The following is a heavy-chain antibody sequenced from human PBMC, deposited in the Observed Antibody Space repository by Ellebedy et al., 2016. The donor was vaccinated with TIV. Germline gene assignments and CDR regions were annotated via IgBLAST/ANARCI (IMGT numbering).Heavy chain of an antibody. CDR1: GFTFSRYW. J-gene: IGHJ6*02. CDR2: INTDGSTT. D-gene: IGHD3-10*01. CDR3: ARETYGPYYYYGMDV. V-gene: IGHV3-74*01. Sequence: GGSLRLXXAASGFTFSRYWMHWVRQAPGKGLVWVSRINTDGSTTDYADSVKGRFTISRDNAKNTLYLQMNSLRAEDTAVYYCARETYGPYYYYGMDVWGQGTTVTVSS.